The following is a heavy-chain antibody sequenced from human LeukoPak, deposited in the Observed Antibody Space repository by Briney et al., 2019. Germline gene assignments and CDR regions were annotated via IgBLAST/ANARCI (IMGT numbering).Heavy chain of an antibody. CDR2: IKSDGST. V-gene: IGHV3-74*01. J-gene: IGHJ4*02. Sequence: GGSLRLSCAASGFTFSSYWMHWVRQAPGKGLVWVSRIKSDGSTNYADSVKGRFTISRDNAKNTLSLQMNSLRAEDTAVYYCARAPKVCSGGSCYFPGYWGQGTLVTVSS. D-gene: IGHD2-15*01. CDR1: GFTFSSYW. CDR3: ARAPKVCSGGSCYFPGY.